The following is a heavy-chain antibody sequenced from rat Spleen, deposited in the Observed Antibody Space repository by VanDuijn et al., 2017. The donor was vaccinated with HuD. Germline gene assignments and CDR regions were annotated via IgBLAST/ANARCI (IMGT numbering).Heavy chain of an antibody. J-gene: IGHJ2*01. V-gene: IGHV2-72*01. CDR3: ARQTGSFDY. CDR2: IWGGGST. CDR1: GFSLTVNG. D-gene: IGHD5-1*01. Sequence: QVHLKESGPGLMQPSETLSLTCTVSGFSLTVNGVGWVRQPLGKGLVWIGTIWGGGSTNYNSAVQSRLSISRDTSQSQVFLKMNSLQPEDTGTYYCARQTGSFDYWGQGVMVTVSS.